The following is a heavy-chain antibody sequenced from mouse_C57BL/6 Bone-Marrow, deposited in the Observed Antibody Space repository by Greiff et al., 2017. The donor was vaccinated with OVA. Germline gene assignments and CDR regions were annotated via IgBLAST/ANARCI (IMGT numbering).Heavy chain of an antibody. CDR2: IYPSDSET. Sequence: VKLRQPGAELVRPGSSVKLSCKASGYTFTSYWMDWVKQRPGQGLEWIGNIYPSDSETHYNQKFKDKATLTVDKSSSTAYMQLSSLTSEDSAVYYCARDDYDYDGEGYYAMDYWGQGTSVTVSS. V-gene: IGHV1-61*01. CDR3: ARDDYDYDGEGYYAMDY. D-gene: IGHD2-4*01. J-gene: IGHJ4*01. CDR1: GYTFTSYW.